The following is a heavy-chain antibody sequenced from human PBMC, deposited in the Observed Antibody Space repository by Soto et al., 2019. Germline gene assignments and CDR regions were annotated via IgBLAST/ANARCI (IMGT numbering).Heavy chain of an antibody. CDR2: ISSSSSYI. D-gene: IGHD3-3*01. J-gene: IGHJ5*02. CDR3: ARGGRITIFGVALDP. CDR1: GFTFSSYS. Sequence: EVQLVESGGGLVKPGGSLRLSCAASGFTFSSYSMNWVRQAPGKGLEWVSSISSSSSYIYYADSVKGRFTISRDNAKNSLYLQMNSLRAEDTAVYYCARGGRITIFGVALDPWGQGTLVTVPS. V-gene: IGHV3-21*01.